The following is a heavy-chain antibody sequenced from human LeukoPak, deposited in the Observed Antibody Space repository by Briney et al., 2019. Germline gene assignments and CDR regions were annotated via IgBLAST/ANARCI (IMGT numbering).Heavy chain of an antibody. V-gene: IGHV3-7*01. CDR2: IKHDGSEK. Sequence: PGGSLRLSCAASGFTFSSYWMSWVRQAPGKGLEWVANIKHDGSEKYYVDSVKGRFTISRDNAKNSLYLQMNSLRAEDTAVYCCARVPQVWKATYYFDYWGQGTLVTFSS. CDR3: ARVPQVWKATYYFDY. CDR1: GFTFSSYW. J-gene: IGHJ4*02. D-gene: IGHD3-16*01.